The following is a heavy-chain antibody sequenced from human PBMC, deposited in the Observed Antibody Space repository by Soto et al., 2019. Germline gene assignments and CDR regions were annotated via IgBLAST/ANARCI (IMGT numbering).Heavy chain of an antibody. J-gene: IGHJ4*02. CDR1: GASVSHYY. D-gene: IGHD3-10*01. Sequence: SETLSLTCTVSGASVSHYYWNWIRQPPGKGLEWIGYIYYSGSTNYNPSLKSRVTISVDTSKNQFSLKLNSMTAADTAVYYCARHNYGSGSTYFDYWGQGTLVTVSS. CDR3: ARHNYGSGSTYFDY. CDR2: IYYSGST. V-gene: IGHV4-59*08.